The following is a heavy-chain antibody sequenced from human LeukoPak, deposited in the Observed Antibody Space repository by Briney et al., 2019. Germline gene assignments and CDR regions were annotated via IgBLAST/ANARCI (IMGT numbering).Heavy chain of an antibody. D-gene: IGHD3-22*01. J-gene: IGHJ4*02. CDR1: GFTFNKDD. CDR2: VTANGANT. Sequence: GGSLRLSCVGSGFTFNKDDINWVRQAPGEGLEWVSGVTANGANTFYADSVKGRFTVARDNSMNTLYLQMNSLRVEDTAVYYCAKVPWGSLNMIVVWGQGTLVTASS. CDR3: AKVPWGSLNMIVV. V-gene: IGHV3-23*01.